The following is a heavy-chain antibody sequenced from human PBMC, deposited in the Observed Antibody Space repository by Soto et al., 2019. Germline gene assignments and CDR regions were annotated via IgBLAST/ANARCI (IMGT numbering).Heavy chain of an antibody. V-gene: IGHV4-4*02. J-gene: IGHJ4*02. D-gene: IGHD6-19*01. CDR3: ARFDSGWLGGFDY. CDR1: GGSISSSNW. Sequence: QVQLQESGPGLVKPSGTLSLTCAVSGGSISSSNWWSWVRQPPGKGLEWIGEIYHSGSTNYNPSLKSRVSISVDKSKSQFSLKVSSVSAADTAVYYCARFDSGWLGGFDYWGQGTLVTVSS. CDR2: IYHSGST.